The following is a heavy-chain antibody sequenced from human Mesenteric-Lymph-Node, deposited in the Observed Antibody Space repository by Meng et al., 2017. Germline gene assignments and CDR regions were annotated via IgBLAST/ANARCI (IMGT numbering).Heavy chain of an antibody. D-gene: IGHD4-23*01. Sequence: GSLRLSCTVSGYSISSGYYWGWIRQPPGKGLEWIGSIYHSGSTYYNPSLKSRVTISVDTSKNQFSLKLSSVTAADTAVYYCATTYGGQGNAFDIWGQGTMVTVSS. V-gene: IGHV4-38-2*02. CDR1: GYSISSGYY. J-gene: IGHJ3*02. CDR3: ATTYGGQGNAFDI. CDR2: IYHSGST.